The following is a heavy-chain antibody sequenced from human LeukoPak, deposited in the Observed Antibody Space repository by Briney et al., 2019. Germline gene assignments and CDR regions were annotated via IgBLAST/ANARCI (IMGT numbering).Heavy chain of an antibody. Sequence: GGSLRLSCAASGFTFSSYTMHWVRQAPGKGLEWVSAISGSGGSTYYADSVKGRFTISRDNSKNTLYLQMNTLRAEDTAVYYCAKDDPPIARGDYWGQGTLVTVSS. J-gene: IGHJ4*02. D-gene: IGHD2-21*01. CDR1: GFTFSSYT. CDR3: AKDDPPIARGDY. CDR2: ISGSGGST. V-gene: IGHV3-23*01.